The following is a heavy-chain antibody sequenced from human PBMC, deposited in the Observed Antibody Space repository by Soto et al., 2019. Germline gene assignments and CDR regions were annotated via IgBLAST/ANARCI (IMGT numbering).Heavy chain of an antibody. CDR2: ISAYSGST. V-gene: IGHV1-18*01. CDR3: ARGNSPYDILTGYGRENWFDP. J-gene: IGHJ5*02. Sequence: GASVKVSCKASGYTFTSYGISWVRQAPGQGLEWMGWISAYSGSTNYNPSLKSRVTISVDTSKNQFSLKLSSVTAADTAVYYCARGNSPYDILTGYGRENWFDPWGQGTLVTVSS. CDR1: GYTFTSYG. D-gene: IGHD3-9*01.